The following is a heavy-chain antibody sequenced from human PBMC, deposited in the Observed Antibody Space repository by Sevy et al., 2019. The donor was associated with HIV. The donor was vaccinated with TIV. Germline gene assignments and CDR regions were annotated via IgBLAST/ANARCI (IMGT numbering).Heavy chain of an antibody. J-gene: IGHJ6*02. D-gene: IGHD2-2*01. CDR3: AKVDVVVPVADYGLDV. Sequence: GGSLRLSCAASGFTFSSFAMSWVRQAPGKGLEWVSTISDSAGTTYYADSVKGRVTISRDNSKNTLYLQMNSLRAEETAEYYCAKVDVVVPVADYGLDVWGQGTTVTVSS. CDR2: ISDSAGTT. CDR1: GFTFSSFA. V-gene: IGHV3-23*01.